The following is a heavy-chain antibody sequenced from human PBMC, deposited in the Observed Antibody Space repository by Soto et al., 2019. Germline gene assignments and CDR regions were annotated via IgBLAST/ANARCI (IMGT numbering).Heavy chain of an antibody. V-gene: IGHV4-4*02. Sequence: PSGTLPLSSAVSAGSLTSNNLWTWVRQPPGQGLEWIGEIYRTGSTNYNPSLKSRVTISLDKSENQFSLKVTSLTAADTAVYYCASRDPGTSVDYWGQGTVVTVSA. D-gene: IGHD1-7*01. CDR2: IYRTGST. CDR1: AGSLTSNNL. CDR3: ASRDPGTSVDY. J-gene: IGHJ4*02.